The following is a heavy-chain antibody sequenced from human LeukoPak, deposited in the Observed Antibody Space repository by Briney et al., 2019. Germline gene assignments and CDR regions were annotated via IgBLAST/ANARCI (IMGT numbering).Heavy chain of an antibody. CDR2: ISYDGSNK. Sequence: GGSLRLSCAASGFTFSSYGMHWVRQAPGKGLEWVAVISYDGSNKYYADSVKGRFTISRDNSKNTLYLQMNSLRAEDTAVYYCAKELSYYGSGSYYYYYGMDVWGQGTTVTVSS. D-gene: IGHD3-10*01. V-gene: IGHV3-30*18. CDR3: AKELSYYGSGSYYYYYGMDV. J-gene: IGHJ6*02. CDR1: GFTFSSYG.